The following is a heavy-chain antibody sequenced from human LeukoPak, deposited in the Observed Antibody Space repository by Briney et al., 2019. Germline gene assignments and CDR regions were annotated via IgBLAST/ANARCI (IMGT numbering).Heavy chain of an antibody. D-gene: IGHD5-18*01. J-gene: IGHJ5*02. V-gene: IGHV4-39*07. CDR3: ARVRVDTAVWFDP. Sequence: PSETLSLTCTVSGGSIRSSSYYWAGIRHPPGKGLEWIGSIYYSGSTYYKSSLKSRVTISVDKSKNQFSLKLSSVTAADTAVYYCARVRVDTAVWFDPWGQGTLVTVSS. CDR1: GGSIRSSSYY. CDR2: IYYSGST.